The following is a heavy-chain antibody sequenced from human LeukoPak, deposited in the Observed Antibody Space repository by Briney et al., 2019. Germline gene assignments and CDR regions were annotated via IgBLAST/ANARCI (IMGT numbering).Heavy chain of an antibody. V-gene: IGHV3-53*01. CDR2: IFSNGDT. CDR1: EFTVSRNY. J-gene: IGHJ6*03. D-gene: IGHD5/OR15-5a*01. CDR3: ARCLGNYYYYMDV. Sequence: GGSLRLSCTASEFTVSRNYMLWVRQAPGKGLEWVSLIFSNGDTHYADSVKGRFTISRDNAKNSLYLQMNSLRAEDTAVYYCARCLGNYYYYMDVWGKGTTVTVSS.